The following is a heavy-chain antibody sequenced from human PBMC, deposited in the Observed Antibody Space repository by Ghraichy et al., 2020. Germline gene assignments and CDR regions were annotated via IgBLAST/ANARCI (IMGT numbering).Heavy chain of an antibody. CDR1: GFIFSDHY. V-gene: IGHV3-72*01. CDR3: ARASRDFYNDV. Sequence: GGSLRLSCAASGFIFSDHYMDWVRQAPGKGLEWVGRIRSSTYTTVYAASVKGRFTISRDDSDSSLYLQMSSLRTEDTAVYYCARASRDFYNDVWGQGTLVTVSS. D-gene: IGHD5-24*01. J-gene: IGHJ4*02. CDR2: IRSSTYTT.